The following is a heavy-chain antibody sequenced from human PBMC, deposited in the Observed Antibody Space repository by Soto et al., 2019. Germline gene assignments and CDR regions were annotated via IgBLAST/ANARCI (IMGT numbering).Heavy chain of an antibody. CDR3: ASRSYDFWSGYYYYGMDV. CDR2: IYSGGST. D-gene: IGHD3-3*01. CDR1: GFTVSSNY. V-gene: IGHV3-53*01. J-gene: IGHJ6*02. Sequence: GGSLRLSCAASGFTVSSNYMSWVRQAPGKGLEWVSVIYSGGSTYYADSVKGRFTISRDNSKNTLYLQMNSLRAEDTAVYYCASRSYDFWSGYYYYGMDVWGQGTTVTVSS.